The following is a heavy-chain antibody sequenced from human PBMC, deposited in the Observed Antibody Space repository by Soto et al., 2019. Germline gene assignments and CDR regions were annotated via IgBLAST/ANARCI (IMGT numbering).Heavy chain of an antibody. V-gene: IGHV3-30*18. CDR2: ISYDGSDK. D-gene: IGHD3-16*02. CDR1: GFTFSSYA. J-gene: IGHJ4*02. CDR3: AKALGELSPESYDY. Sequence: QVQLVESGGGVVQPGRSLRLSCAASGFTFSSYAMHWVRQAPGKGLEWVAVISYDGSDKYYADSVKGRFTISRDNSKNTLNLQMNRLRADDTAVYYCAKALGELSPESYDYWGPGTLITVSS.